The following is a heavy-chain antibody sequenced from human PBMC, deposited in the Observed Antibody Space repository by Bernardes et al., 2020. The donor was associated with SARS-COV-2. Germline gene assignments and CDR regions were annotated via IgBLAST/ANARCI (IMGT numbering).Heavy chain of an antibody. V-gene: IGHV1-2*04. D-gene: IGHD6-6*01. J-gene: IGHJ6*02. CDR1: GYSFTHYA. Sequence: ASVKVSCKASGYSFTHYAITWVRQAPGQGLEWMGWINPNSGGTNYAQKFQGWVTMTRDTSISTAYMELSRLRSDDTAVYYCARAGSSLTYYYYGMDVWGQGTTVTVSS. CDR3: ARAGSSLTYYYYGMDV. CDR2: INPNSGGT.